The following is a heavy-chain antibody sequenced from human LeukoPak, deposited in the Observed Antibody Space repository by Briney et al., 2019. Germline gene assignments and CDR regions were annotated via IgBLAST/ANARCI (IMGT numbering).Heavy chain of an antibody. CDR1: GFTFSSYE. D-gene: IGHD3-10*01. Sequence: PGGSLRLSCAASGFTFSSYEMNWVRQAPGKGLEWVSYISSSGSTLYYADSVKGRFTISRDNAKNSLYLQMNSLRAEDTAVYYCARVLLWFGSAGWFDPWGQGTLVTVSS. V-gene: IGHV3-48*03. CDR2: ISSSGSTL. CDR3: ARVLLWFGSAGWFDP. J-gene: IGHJ5*02.